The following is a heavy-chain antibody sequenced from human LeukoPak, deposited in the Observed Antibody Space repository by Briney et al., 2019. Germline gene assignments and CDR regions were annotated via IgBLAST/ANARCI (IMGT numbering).Heavy chain of an antibody. J-gene: IGHJ5*02. CDR3: ARYYDILTGYSIWFDP. V-gene: IGHV4-59*01. D-gene: IGHD3-9*01. CDR2: IYYSGST. CDR1: GGSISSYY. Sequence: SETLSLTCTVSGGSISSYYWSWIRQPPGKGLEWIGYIYYSGSTNYNPSLKSRVTISVDTSKNQFSLKLSSVTAAGTAVYYCARYYDILTGYSIWFDPWGQGTLVTVSS.